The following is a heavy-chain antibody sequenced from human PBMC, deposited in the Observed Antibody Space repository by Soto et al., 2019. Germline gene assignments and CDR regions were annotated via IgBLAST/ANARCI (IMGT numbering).Heavy chain of an antibody. CDR1: GFTFSSYG. D-gene: IGHD3-10*01. J-gene: IGHJ6*03. CDR3: ASAYYYGSGSYYNLYMDV. Sequence: GGSLRLSCAASGFTFSSYGMHWVRQAPGKGLEWVAVIWYDGSNKYYADSVKGRFTISRDNSKNTLYLQMNSLRAEDTAVYYCASAYYYGSGSYYNLYMDVWGKGTTVTVSS. CDR2: IWYDGSNK. V-gene: IGHV3-33*01.